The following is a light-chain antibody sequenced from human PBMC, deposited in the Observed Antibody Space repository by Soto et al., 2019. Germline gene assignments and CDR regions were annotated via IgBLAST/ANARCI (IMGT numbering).Light chain of an antibody. CDR2: EVT. CDR1: SGDIGSYNR. CDR3: SSYTNINTRACV. V-gene: IGLV2-14*01. Sequence: QSLLTQPASWSGSPGQSITISCTGTSGDIGSYNRVSWYQQHPGKAPKLIIYEVTDRPSGVSNRFSGSKSGNTASLTISGLQAEDEAEYYCSSYTNINTRACVFGTGTKVTVL. J-gene: IGLJ1*01.